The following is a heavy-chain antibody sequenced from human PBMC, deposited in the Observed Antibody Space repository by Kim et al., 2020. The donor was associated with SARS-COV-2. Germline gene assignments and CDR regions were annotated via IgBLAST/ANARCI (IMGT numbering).Heavy chain of an antibody. CDR3: ARGNYYESVSLSDYYNGMDV. CDR1: GVSFDSYA. CDR2: ISFDGRNK. V-gene: IGHV3-30-3*01. D-gene: IGHD3-10*01. Sequence: GGSLRLSFAASGVSFDSYAMHWVRQAPGKGLEWVAVISFDGRNKAYADSVEGRFTISRDNSKSTLHLQMNSLRVEDTAVYYCARGNYYESVSLSDYYNGMDVWGQGTTVTVSS. J-gene: IGHJ6*02.